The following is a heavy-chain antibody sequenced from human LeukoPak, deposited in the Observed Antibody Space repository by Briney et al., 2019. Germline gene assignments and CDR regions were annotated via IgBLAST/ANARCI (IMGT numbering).Heavy chain of an antibody. CDR3: AGFGDLGGYYFDY. CDR1: GGSISSSSYY. D-gene: IGHD3-10*01. Sequence: PSETLSLTCTVSGGSISSSSYYWVWIRQPPGKGLEWIGSIYYSGSTYYNPSLKSRVTISVDTSKNQFSLKLSSVTAADTAVYYCAGFGDLGGYYFDYWGQGTLVTVSS. J-gene: IGHJ4*02. CDR2: IYYSGST. V-gene: IGHV4-39*01.